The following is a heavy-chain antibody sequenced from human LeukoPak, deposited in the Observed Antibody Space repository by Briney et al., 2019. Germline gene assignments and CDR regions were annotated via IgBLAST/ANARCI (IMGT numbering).Heavy chain of an antibody. V-gene: IGHV3-30*02. CDR2: IRYDGSNE. CDR1: GFTFSSYG. CDR3: AKDSPSSTGLDAFDI. J-gene: IGHJ3*02. D-gene: IGHD4-17*01. Sequence: PGGSLRLSCAASGFTFSSYGMHWVRQAPGKGLEWVAFIRYDGSNEYYADSVKGRFTISRDNSKNTLYLQMNSLRAEDTAVYYCAKDSPSSTGLDAFDIWGQGTMVTVSS.